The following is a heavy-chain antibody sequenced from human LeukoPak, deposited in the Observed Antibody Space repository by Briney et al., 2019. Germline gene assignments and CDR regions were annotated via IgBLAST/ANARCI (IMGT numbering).Heavy chain of an antibody. Sequence: PSETLSLTCTVSGGSISSYYWSWIRQPPGKGLEWIGYIYYSGSTNYNPSLKSRVTISVDTSKNQFSLKLSSVTVADTAVYYCARVGMVRGVIINYGMDVWGQGTTVTVSS. D-gene: IGHD3-10*01. CDR1: GGSISSYY. CDR2: IYYSGST. J-gene: IGHJ6*02. V-gene: IGHV4-59*01. CDR3: ARVGMVRGVIINYGMDV.